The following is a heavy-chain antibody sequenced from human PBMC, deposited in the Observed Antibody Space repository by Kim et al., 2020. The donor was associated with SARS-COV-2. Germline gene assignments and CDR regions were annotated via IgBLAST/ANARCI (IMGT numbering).Heavy chain of an antibody. J-gene: IGHJ6*02. Sequence: ASVKVSCKASGYTFTSYGISWVRQAPGQGLEWMGWISAYNGNTNYAQKLQGRVTMTTDTSTSTAYMELRSLRSDDTAVYYCARHQNVGRYYYGMDVWGQGTTVTVSS. D-gene: IGHD1-26*01. CDR3: ARHQNVGRYYYGMDV. CDR2: ISAYNGNT. CDR1: GYTFTSYG. V-gene: IGHV1-18*01.